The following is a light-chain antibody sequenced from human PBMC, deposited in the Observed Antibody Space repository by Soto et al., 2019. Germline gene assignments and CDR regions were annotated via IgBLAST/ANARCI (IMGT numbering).Light chain of an antibody. CDR1: QSISNW. CDR2: KAS. CDR3: QQYYSTPLT. V-gene: IGKV1-5*03. J-gene: IGKJ4*01. Sequence: DIQMTQSPSTLSASVGDRVIITCRASQSISNWLAWYQQKPGKAPNLLIYKASSLKSGVPSRFSGSGSGTDFTLTISSLQAEDVAVYYCQQYYSTPLTFGGGTKVDIK.